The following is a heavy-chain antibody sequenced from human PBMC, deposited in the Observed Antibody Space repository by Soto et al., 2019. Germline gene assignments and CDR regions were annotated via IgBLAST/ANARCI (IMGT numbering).Heavy chain of an antibody. CDR2: MSGGGEST. CDR1: GLTFSSYA. D-gene: IGHD3-22*01. J-gene: IGHJ4*02. Sequence: EVQLLESGGGLGQPGGSLRLSCAASGLTFSSYAMTWVRQAPGKGLEWVSAMSGGGESTYYADSGKGRFTISRDNSRNTLYLHMNSPRADVSAAYYCAKWHTYYYDSRGFSGFDCWGRGTLVTVSS. CDR3: AKWHTYYYDSRGFSGFDC. V-gene: IGHV3-23*01.